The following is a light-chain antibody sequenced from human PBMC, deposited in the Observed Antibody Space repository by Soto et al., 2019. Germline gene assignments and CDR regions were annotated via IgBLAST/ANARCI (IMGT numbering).Light chain of an antibody. CDR1: SSDVGGYDY. CDR2: GVN. CDR3: SSYAGTNNYV. V-gene: IGLV2-8*01. J-gene: IGLJ1*01. Sequence: QSALTPPPSASGSPGQSVTISCTGTSSDVGGYDYVSWHQQHPGKAPKVIIYGVNKRPSGVPDRFSGSKSGNTASLTVSGLQAEDEADYYCSSYAGTNNYVFGIGTKLTVL.